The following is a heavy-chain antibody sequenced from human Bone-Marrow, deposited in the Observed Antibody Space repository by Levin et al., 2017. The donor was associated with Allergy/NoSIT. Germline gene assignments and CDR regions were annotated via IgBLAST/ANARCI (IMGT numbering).Heavy chain of an antibody. Sequence: ESLKISCAASGFTFSSYSMNWVRQAPGKGLEWVSSISSSSSYIYYADSVKGRFTISRDNAKNSLYLQMNSLRAEDTAVYYCARCPWLANFDYWGQGTLVTVSS. CDR1: GFTFSSYS. CDR3: ARCPWLANFDY. J-gene: IGHJ4*02. CDR2: ISSSSSYI. V-gene: IGHV3-21*01. D-gene: IGHD6-19*01.